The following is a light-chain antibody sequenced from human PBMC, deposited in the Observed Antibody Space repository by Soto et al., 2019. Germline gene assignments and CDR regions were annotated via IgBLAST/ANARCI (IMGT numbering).Light chain of an antibody. CDR1: RSNIGNNC. J-gene: IGLJ3*02. V-gene: IGLV1-51*01. Sequence: QSVLTQPPSVSAAPGQTVTISCSGSRSNIGNNCVAWYQQFPGTVPKLLIYNNNGRPSGTPDRFSGSASGTSATLTITGLQTGDEADYFCVTWDTSLRTGVIGGGTKLTVL. CDR3: VTWDTSLRTGV. CDR2: NNN.